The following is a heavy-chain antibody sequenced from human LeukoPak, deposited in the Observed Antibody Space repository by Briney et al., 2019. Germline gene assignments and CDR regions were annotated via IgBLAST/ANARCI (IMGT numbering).Heavy chain of an antibody. J-gene: IGHJ4*02. D-gene: IGHD5-18*01. CDR2: IHPSGGST. V-gene: IGHV1-46*01. Sequence: ASVKVSCKASGYTFTSNYIHWVRQAPGQGLDWMGVIHPSGGSTSYAQKFQGRVTMTKDTSTSTAYMELSSLRSEDTATYYCARMGMDAAMITNFFDYWGQGTLVTVSS. CDR3: ARMGMDAAMITNFFDY. CDR1: GYTFTSNY.